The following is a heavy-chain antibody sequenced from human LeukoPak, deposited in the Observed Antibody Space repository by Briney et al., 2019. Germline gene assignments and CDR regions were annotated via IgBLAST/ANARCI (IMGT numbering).Heavy chain of an antibody. D-gene: IGHD1-26*01. V-gene: IGHV1-46*01. CDR3: ARVGGGSYYFYFDY. J-gene: IGHJ4*02. Sequence: ASVKVSCKASGYTFTRYYMHWVRQAPGQGLEWMGIINPSGGSTSYAQKFQGRVTMTRDKSTSTAYMELSSLSSEDTAVHYCARVGGGSYYFYFDYWGQGTLVTVSS. CDR2: INPSGGST. CDR1: GYTFTRYY.